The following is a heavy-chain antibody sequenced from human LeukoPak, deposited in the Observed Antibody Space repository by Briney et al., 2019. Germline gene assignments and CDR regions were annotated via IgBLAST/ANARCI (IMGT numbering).Heavy chain of an antibody. D-gene: IGHD6-19*01. Sequence: PGGPLRLSCAASGFTVSSNFMSWVRQAPGKGLEWVSVIHSGGSTYYTDSVKGRFTISRDNSKNTLYFQMNSLRAEDTAVYYCARGTDTSGWLDYWGQGTLVTVSS. CDR3: ARGTDTSGWLDY. CDR2: IHSGGST. CDR1: GFTVSSNF. V-gene: IGHV3-53*01. J-gene: IGHJ4*02.